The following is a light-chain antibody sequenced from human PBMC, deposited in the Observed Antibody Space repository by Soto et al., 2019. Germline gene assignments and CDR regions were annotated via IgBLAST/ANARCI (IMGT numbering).Light chain of an antibody. J-gene: IGKJ5*01. CDR2: RAS. CDR3: QQYYFTSLT. Sequence: DIVMTQSPDSLAVSLGGRATINCKSSLSLLYYANDQNYLAWYQQRPGHSPRLLIYRASTRAFGVPDRVSDSGSGTDFTLTTTSLQAEDVATYYCQQYYFTSLTCGQGTRVEIK. CDR1: LSLLYYANDQNY. V-gene: IGKV4-1*01.